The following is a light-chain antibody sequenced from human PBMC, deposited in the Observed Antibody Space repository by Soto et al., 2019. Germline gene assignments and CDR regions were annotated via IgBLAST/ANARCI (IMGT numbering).Light chain of an antibody. CDR3: QQYNVWPPVT. CDR1: QTVNSN. CDR2: GAS. Sequence: EIVLTQSPATLSVSPGERATLSCRASQTVNSNLAWYQQKPGQAPRLLIYGASTRATGIPARFSGSGSGTEFTLTISSLQSEDFAVYYCQQYNVWPPVTFGQGTKVEIK. J-gene: IGKJ1*01. V-gene: IGKV3-15*01.